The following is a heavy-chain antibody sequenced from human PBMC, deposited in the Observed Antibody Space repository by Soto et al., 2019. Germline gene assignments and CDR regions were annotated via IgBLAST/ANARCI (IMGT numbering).Heavy chain of an antibody. CDR1: GFTFSSYG. Sequence: QVQLVESGGGVVQPGRSLRLSCAASGFTFSSYGMHWVRQAPGKGLEWVAVISDDGSNKYYADSLKGRFTISRDNSKNTLYLQLNSLRADDTAGYYCAKEWVYDTSGWAFDYWGQGTLVTVSS. D-gene: IGHD3-22*01. V-gene: IGHV3-30*18. J-gene: IGHJ4*02. CDR3: AKEWVYDTSGWAFDY. CDR2: ISDDGSNK.